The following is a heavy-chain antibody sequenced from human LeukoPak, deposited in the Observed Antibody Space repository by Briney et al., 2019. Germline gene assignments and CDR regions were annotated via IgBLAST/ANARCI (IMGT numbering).Heavy chain of an antibody. CDR3: AKDHSLYSLIPAAMVDY. V-gene: IGHV1-18*01. CDR1: GYTFTSYG. Sequence: GASVKVSCKASGYTFTSYGISWVRQAPGQGLEWMGWISAYNGNTNYAQKLQGRVTMTTDTSTSTAYMELRSLRSDDTAVYYCAKDHSLYSLIPAAMVDYWGQGTLVTVSS. D-gene: IGHD2-2*01. CDR2: ISAYNGNT. J-gene: IGHJ4*02.